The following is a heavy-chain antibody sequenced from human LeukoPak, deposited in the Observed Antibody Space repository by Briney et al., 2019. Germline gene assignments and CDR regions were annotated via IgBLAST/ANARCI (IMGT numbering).Heavy chain of an antibody. CDR1: GYTFTSYG. CDR3: ARDSTSHYYDSSGYYFPFDY. Sequence: WASVKVSCKASGYTFTSYGISWVRQAPGQGLEWMGWISSYNGNTNYAQKLQGRVTMTTDTSTSTAYMELRSLRSDDTAVYYCARDSTSHYYDSSGYYFPFDYWGQGTLVTVSS. V-gene: IGHV1-18*01. CDR2: ISSYNGNT. J-gene: IGHJ4*02. D-gene: IGHD3-22*01.